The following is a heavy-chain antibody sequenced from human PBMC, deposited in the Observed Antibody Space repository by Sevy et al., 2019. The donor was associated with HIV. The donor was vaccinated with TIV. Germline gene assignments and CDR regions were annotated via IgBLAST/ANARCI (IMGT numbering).Heavy chain of an antibody. Sequence: GGSLRLSCAASGLPFSTYRMHWVRQAPGKGLVWVSRINSDGSSTGYAGSVKGRFTISRDNAKNTLYLQMNSLRAEDTAVYYCAREKSGSNDYWGQGTLVTVSS. CDR1: GLPFSTYR. CDR3: AREKSGSNDY. D-gene: IGHD1-26*01. CDR2: INSDGSST. J-gene: IGHJ4*02. V-gene: IGHV3-74*01.